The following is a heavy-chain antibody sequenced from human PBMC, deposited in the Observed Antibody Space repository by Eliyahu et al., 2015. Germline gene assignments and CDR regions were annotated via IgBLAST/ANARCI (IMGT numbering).Heavy chain of an antibody. V-gene: IGHV4-34*01. CDR2: ISHTGGI. CDR1: GGSXXGFY. Sequence: QVQLQQWXAXLLKPSETXSLTCAXXGGSXXGFYWNWXRXPPGKGLEWIGSISHTGGISHNPSLRGRVAISVDTSKRHFSLKLTSVTAADTSLYFCARGGDFTASSDNGYFDFWGRGTLVTVSS. J-gene: IGHJ4*02. D-gene: IGHD3-10*01. CDR3: ARGGDFTASSDNGYFDF.